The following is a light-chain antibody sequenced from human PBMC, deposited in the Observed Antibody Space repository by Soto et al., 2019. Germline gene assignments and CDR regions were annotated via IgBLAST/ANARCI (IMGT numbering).Light chain of an antibody. J-gene: IGKJ1*01. CDR3: QQYNNWLTWT. CDR1: QSVSSN. Sequence: EIVMTQSPATLSVSPGERATLSWRAGQSVSSNLDWYQQKPAQPPRLLIYGASTRATAIAPSFSGSGSATEFTLPTSSLHSEDFAVYYCQQYNNWLTWTFGQGTKLDI. CDR2: GAS. V-gene: IGKV3D-15*01.